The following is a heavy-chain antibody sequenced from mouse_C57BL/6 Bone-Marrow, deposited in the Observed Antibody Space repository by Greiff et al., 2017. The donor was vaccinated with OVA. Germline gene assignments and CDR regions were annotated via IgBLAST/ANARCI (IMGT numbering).Heavy chain of an antibody. V-gene: IGHV3-6*01. J-gene: IGHJ1*03. Sequence: DVKLQESGPGLVKPSQSLSLTCSVTGYSITSGYYWNWIRQFPGNKLEWMGYISYDGSNNYNPSLKNRISITRDTSKNQFFLKVNSVTTEDTATYYCARDRGTVVADWYFDVWGTGTTVTVSS. CDR1: GYSITSGYY. D-gene: IGHD1-1*01. CDR2: ISYDGSN. CDR3: ARDRGTVVADWYFDV.